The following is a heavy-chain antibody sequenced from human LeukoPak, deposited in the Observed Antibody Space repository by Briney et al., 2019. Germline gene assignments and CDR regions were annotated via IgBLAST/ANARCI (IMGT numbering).Heavy chain of an antibody. CDR2: INHSGST. CDR3: ARGSTLDY. Sequence: SETLSLTCAVYGGSFSGYYWSWIRQPPGKGLEWIGEINHSGSTNYNPSLKSRVTISVDTSKNQFSLKLSSVSAADTAVYYCARGSTLDYWGQGTLVTVSS. J-gene: IGHJ4*02. V-gene: IGHV4-34*01. D-gene: IGHD6-13*01. CDR1: GGSFSGYY.